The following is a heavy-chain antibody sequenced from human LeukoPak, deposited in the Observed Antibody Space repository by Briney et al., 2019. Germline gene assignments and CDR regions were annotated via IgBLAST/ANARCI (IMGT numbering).Heavy chain of an antibody. CDR1: GFAFSNYA. CDR3: AKDVCTSPRCLLYSDS. CDR2: ISGVNT. D-gene: IGHD2-8*01. Sequence: GGSLRFSCATSGFAFSNYAMSWFRQAPGKGLEWVSGISGVNTYYADSVKGRFTISRDNSKNVLYVQMNRLRVEDTAVYFCAKDVCTSPRCLLYSDSWGQGTLVTVSS. J-gene: IGHJ4*02. V-gene: IGHV3-23*01.